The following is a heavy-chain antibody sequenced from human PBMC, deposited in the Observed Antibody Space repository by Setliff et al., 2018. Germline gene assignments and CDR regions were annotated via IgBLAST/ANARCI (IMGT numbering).Heavy chain of an antibody. V-gene: IGHV1-2*02. D-gene: IGHD1-26*01. Sequence: ASVKVSCKASGYTFTDYYMNWLRQAPGQGLEWMGWINPHTGGTTYNQKFQGRVTMSRDTSISTAHMELSSLRSEDTAVYYCATVVRGGTSRTSYYYYYMDVWGKGTTVTVSS. CDR2: INPHTGGT. CDR1: GYTFTDYY. CDR3: ATVVRGGTSRTSYYYYYMDV. J-gene: IGHJ6*03.